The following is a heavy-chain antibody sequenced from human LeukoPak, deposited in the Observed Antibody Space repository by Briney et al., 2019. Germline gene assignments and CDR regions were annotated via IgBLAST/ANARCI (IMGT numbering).Heavy chain of an antibody. CDR1: GFTFNSYG. CDR2: VSAYNGDT. D-gene: IGHD2-2*01. Sequence: ASVKVSCKASGFTFNSYGISWVRQAPGQGLEWMGWVSAYNGDTKYAQKLQGRVTMTTDTSTSTAYMGLRSLRSDDTAVYYCARVGEYHLLYYFDYWGQGTLVTVSS. CDR3: ARVGEYHLLYYFDY. V-gene: IGHV1-18*01. J-gene: IGHJ4*02.